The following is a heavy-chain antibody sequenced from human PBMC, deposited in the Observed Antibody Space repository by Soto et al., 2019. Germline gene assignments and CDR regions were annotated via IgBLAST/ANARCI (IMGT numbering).Heavy chain of an antibody. CDR3: ASSVIVVDAFDI. Sequence: SETLSLTCTVSGGSISSGGYYWSWIRQHPGKGLEWIGYIYYSGSTYYNPSLKSRVTISVDTSKNQFSLKLSSVTAADTAVYYCASSVIVVDAFDIWGQGTMVTVSS. J-gene: IGHJ3*02. V-gene: IGHV4-31*03. CDR1: GGSISSGGYY. CDR2: IYYSGST. D-gene: IGHD2-2*01.